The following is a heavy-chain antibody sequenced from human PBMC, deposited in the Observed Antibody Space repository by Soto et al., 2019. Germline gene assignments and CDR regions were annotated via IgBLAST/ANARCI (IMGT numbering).Heavy chain of an antibody. V-gene: IGHV3-48*03. CDR3: ERAADIMTRRIHGMDA. CDR1: GFAFSSYE. D-gene: IGHD3-9*01. J-gene: IGHJ6*02. CDR2: ISSTASTI. Sequence: EVQLVESGGGLVQPGGSLRLSCAASGFAFSSYEMNWVRQSPGKGLEWLSYISSTASTIHYADSEKGRFTISRDNANNSVSLHLKRMTPGDSAVYNCERAADIMTRRIHGMDAWGQGTTVTVSS.